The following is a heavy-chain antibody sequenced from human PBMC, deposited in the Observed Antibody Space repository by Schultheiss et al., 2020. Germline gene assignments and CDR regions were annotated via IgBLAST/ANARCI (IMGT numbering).Heavy chain of an antibody. D-gene: IGHD2-2*02. J-gene: IGHJ6*02. CDR1: GGSISSGGYY. CDR3: ARGNCSSTSCYSRTYYYYGMDV. V-gene: IGHV4-31*03. CDR2: IYYSGST. Sequence: LRLSCTVSGGSISSGGYYWSWIRQHPGKGLEWIGYIYYSGSTYYNPSLKSRVTISVDTSKNQFSLKLSSVTAADTAVYYCARGNCSSTSCYSRTYYYYGMDVWGQGTTVTVSS.